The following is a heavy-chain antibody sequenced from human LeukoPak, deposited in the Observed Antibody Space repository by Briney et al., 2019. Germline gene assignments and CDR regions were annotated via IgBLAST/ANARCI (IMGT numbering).Heavy chain of an antibody. CDR3: ARQVDYFDY. V-gene: IGHV4-38-2*01. J-gene: IGHJ4*02. Sequence: PSXXLSLTCAVSGYSISSGYYWGWIRQPPGKGLEWIGSIYHSGSTYYNPSLKSRVTISVDTSKNQFSLKLSSVTAADTAVYYCARQVDYFDYWGQGTLVTVSS. CDR2: IYHSGST. CDR1: GYSISSGYY.